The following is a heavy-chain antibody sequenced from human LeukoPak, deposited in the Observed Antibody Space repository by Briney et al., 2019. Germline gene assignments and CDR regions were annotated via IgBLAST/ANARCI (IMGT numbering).Heavy chain of an antibody. D-gene: IGHD3-22*01. CDR3: ANGAVVVITS. J-gene: IGHJ5*02. V-gene: IGHV3-43*02. CDR1: GFTFDDYA. Sequence: GGSLRLSCAASGFTFDDYAMHWVRQAPGKGLEWVSLISGDGGSTYYADSVKGRFTISRDNSKNSLYLQLNSLRTEDTALYYCANGAVVVITSWGQGTMVTVSS. CDR2: ISGDGGST.